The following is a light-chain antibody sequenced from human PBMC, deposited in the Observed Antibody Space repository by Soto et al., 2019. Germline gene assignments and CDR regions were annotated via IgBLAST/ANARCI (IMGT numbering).Light chain of an antibody. CDR1: QNVDSY. J-gene: IGKJ1*01. V-gene: IGKV1-39*01. Sequence: DIQMTQSPVSLSASVGDRVTITCRASQNVDSYLNWYQQRPGKAPKLLIHDASSLQSGVSSRYSGRGSGTDFALTINSLQPEDCATVYCQQTYTTPWTFGQGTKVEIK. CDR2: DAS. CDR3: QQTYTTPWT.